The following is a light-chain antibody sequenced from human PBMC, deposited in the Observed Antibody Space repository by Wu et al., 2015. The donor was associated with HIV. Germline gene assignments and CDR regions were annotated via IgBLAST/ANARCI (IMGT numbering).Light chain of an antibody. CDR2: GVF. J-gene: IGKJ2*01. CDR3: QQYNNLYT. Sequence: EIVMTQSPATLSVSPGERATLSCRASQSVNRKLAWYQQEPGQAPRLLIYGVFTRATGVPARFTGSGSGTEFTLTISSMESEDFAVYYCQQYNNLYTFGQGTKLEFK. V-gene: IGKV3-15*01. CDR1: QSVNRK.